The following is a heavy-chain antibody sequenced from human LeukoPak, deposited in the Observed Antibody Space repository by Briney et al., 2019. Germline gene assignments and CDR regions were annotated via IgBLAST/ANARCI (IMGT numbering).Heavy chain of an antibody. CDR2: IYTSGIT. CDR3: ARDRYYYGSGRAQFDP. Sequence: PSQTLSLTCTVSGGSISSGSYYWSWIRQPAGKGLEWIGRIYTSGITNYNPSLKSRVTISVDTSKNQFSLKLSSATAADTAVYYCARDRYYYGSGRAQFDPWGQGTLVTVSS. J-gene: IGHJ5*02. V-gene: IGHV4-61*02. D-gene: IGHD3-10*01. CDR1: GGSISSGSYY.